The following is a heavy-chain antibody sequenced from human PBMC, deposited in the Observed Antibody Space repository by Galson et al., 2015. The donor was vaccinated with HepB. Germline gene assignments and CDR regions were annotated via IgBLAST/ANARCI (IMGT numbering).Heavy chain of an antibody. CDR2: IIPIFGTA. Sequence: CKASGGTFSSYAISWVRQAPGQGLEWMGGIIPIFGTANYAQKFQGRVTITADESTSTAYMELSSLRSEDTAVYYCARAGGDAHYYYYYMDVWGKGTTVTVSS. CDR1: GGTFSSYA. CDR3: ARAGGDAHYYYYYMDV. D-gene: IGHD3-16*01. J-gene: IGHJ6*03. V-gene: IGHV1-69*01.